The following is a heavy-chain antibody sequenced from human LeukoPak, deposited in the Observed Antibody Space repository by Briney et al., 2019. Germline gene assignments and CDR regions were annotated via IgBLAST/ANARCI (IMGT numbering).Heavy chain of an antibody. V-gene: IGHV3-30*02. D-gene: IGHD3-16*01. Sequence: GGSLRLSCGASGFTFSRNGMHWVRQVPGKGLEWVTYIRKDGSDKYYADSVKGRFTISRDSSRSMVYLQMNSLRVEDTALYYCAKDSNWAFDYWGQGTLVRVSS. J-gene: IGHJ4*02. CDR2: IRKDGSDK. CDR1: GFTFSRNG. CDR3: AKDSNWAFDY.